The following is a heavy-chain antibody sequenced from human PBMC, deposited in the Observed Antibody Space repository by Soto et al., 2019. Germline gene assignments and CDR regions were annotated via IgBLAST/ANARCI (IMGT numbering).Heavy chain of an antibody. V-gene: IGHV3-30*04. D-gene: IGHD3-9*01. CDR1: GFNFTYNA. Sequence: QEQLVESGGGVVRPGKSLRLSCEASGFNFTYNAMHWVRQAPGKGLEWVAVISFNGRKKFYARSVKGRFTISRDNSKNTLYPQINNLSPGDTAVYYCARDWLRRDDILTPSWHFNLWGQGTLVTAS. J-gene: IGHJ2*01. CDR2: ISFNGRKK. CDR3: ARDWLRRDDILTPSWHFNL.